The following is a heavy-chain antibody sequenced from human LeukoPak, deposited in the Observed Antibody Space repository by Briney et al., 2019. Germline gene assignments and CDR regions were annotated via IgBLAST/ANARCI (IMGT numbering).Heavy chain of an antibody. D-gene: IGHD3-9*01. Sequence: GGSLRLSCAASGFTFSSYAMSWVRQAPGKGLEWVSAISGSGGSTYYADSVRGRFTISRDNSKNTLYLQMNSLRAEDTAVYYCAKGLRYLDAFDIWGQGTMVTVSS. CDR1: GFTFSSYA. CDR3: AKGLRYLDAFDI. J-gene: IGHJ3*02. V-gene: IGHV3-23*01. CDR2: ISGSGGST.